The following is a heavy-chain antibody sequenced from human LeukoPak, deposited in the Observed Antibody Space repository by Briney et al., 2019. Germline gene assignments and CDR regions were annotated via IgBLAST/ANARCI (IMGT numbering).Heavy chain of an antibody. Sequence: GGSLRLSCAASGFTFSSYAMSWVRQAPGKGLEWVSAISGSGGSTYYADSVKGRFTISRDNSKNPLYLQMNSLRAEDTAVYYCAKDQANYYGSGSYSDYWGQGTLVTVSS. V-gene: IGHV3-23*01. CDR1: GFTFSSYA. J-gene: IGHJ4*02. CDR2: ISGSGGST. D-gene: IGHD3-10*01. CDR3: AKDQANYYGSGSYSDY.